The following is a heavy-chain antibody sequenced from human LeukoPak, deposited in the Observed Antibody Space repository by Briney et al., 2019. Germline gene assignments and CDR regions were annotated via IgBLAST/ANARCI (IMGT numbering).Heavy chain of an antibody. D-gene: IGHD7-27*01. V-gene: IGHV3-21*01. Sequence: GGSLRLTCEASGFTFSVYSMNWVRQAPGKGLEWVSSISGTGSHIYSADSMKGRFIISRDNAKNSLYLQMNSLRAEDTAVYYCVREPGAPRGWFDSWGQGTLVTVSS. CDR3: VREPGAPRGWFDS. CDR1: GFTFSVYS. J-gene: IGHJ5*01. CDR2: ISGTGSHI.